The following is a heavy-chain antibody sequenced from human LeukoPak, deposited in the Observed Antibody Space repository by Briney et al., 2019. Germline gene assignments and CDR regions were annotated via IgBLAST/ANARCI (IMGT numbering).Heavy chain of an antibody. V-gene: IGHV4-59*08. CDR2: IYYSGST. D-gene: IGHD6-19*01. CDR1: GGSISSYY. CDR3: ARGRTGYSSGWSA. Sequence: PSETLSLTCTVSGGSISSYYWSWIRQPPGKGLEWIGYIYYSGSTNYNPSLKSRVTISVDTSKNQFSLKLSSVTAADTAVYYCARGRTGYSSGWSAWGQGTLVTVSS. J-gene: IGHJ4*02.